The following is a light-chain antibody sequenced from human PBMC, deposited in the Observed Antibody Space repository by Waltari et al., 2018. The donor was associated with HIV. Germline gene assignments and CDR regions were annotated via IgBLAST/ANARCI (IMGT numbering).Light chain of an antibody. V-gene: IGKV3-11*01. CDR1: QSVSSY. J-gene: IGKJ4*01. Sequence: DIVLTQSPATLSLSPGERATHSCRASQSVSSYLAWYQQKPGQAPRLLIYDASNRATGIPARFSGSGSGTDFTLTISSLEPEDFAVYYCQQRSNWPPLTFGGGTKVEIK. CDR2: DAS. CDR3: QQRSNWPPLT.